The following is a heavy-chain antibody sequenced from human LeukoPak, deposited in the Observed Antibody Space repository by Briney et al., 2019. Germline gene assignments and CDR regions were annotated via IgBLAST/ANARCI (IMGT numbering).Heavy chain of an antibody. J-gene: IGHJ4*02. CDR1: GGTFSSYA. Sequence: GASVTVSFKASGGTFSSYAISWVRQAPGQGLEWMGGIIPIFGTANYAQKFQGRVTITADESTSTAYMELSSLRSEDTAVYYCAREPGIAVAGYAFGYWGQGTLVTVSS. CDR3: AREPGIAVAGYAFGY. D-gene: IGHD6-19*01. V-gene: IGHV1-69*13. CDR2: IIPIFGTA.